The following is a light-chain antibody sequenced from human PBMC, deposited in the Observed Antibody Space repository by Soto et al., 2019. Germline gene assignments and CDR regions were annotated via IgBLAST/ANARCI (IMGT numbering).Light chain of an antibody. Sequence: EIVLTQSPATLSLSPGERATLSCRASQSVSTTSLSVTNTSLAWYQLKPGQAPRLLIYGASSRATGIPDRFSVSGSGTDFTLTIXRLEPEDFXVXYCXXXGRSPFSWXXGQGTKVEIK. J-gene: IGKJ1*01. CDR3: XXXGRSPFSWX. CDR2: GAS. V-gene: IGKV3-20*01. CDR1: QSVSTTS.